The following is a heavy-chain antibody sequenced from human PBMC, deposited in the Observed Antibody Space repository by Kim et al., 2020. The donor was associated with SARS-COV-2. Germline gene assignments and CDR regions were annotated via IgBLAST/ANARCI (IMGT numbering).Heavy chain of an antibody. CDR3: ATGVTYYYDNSGYYNDF. J-gene: IGHJ4*02. CDR1: GGSISGYY. CDR2: IYYSGST. V-gene: IGHV4-59*01. D-gene: IGHD3-22*01. Sequence: SETLSLTCSVSGGSISGYYWSWIRQPPGKGLEWIGYIYYSGSTNYNPSLKSRVTISVDTSKNHFSLNLISVTAADTAVYYCATGVTYYYDNSGYYNDFWGQGTLVTVSS.